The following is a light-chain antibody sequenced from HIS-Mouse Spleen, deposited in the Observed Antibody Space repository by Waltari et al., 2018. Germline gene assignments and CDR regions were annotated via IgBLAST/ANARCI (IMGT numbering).Light chain of an antibody. CDR1: SSDVGGYTS. CDR3: CSYAGSYTWV. Sequence: QSALTQPRSVSGSPGQSVTISCTGTSSDVGGYTSVSWYQQHQGKAPKRMIYDVSKRPSGVPDRFSGSKSGNTASLTISGLQAEDEADYYCCSYAGSYTWVFGGGTKLTVL. V-gene: IGLV2-11*01. J-gene: IGLJ3*02. CDR2: DVS.